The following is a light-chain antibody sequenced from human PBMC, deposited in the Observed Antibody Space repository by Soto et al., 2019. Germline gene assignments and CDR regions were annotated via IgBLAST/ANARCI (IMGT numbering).Light chain of an antibody. CDR3: HQYNNRPPWT. CDR2: DAS. V-gene: IGKV3-15*01. CDR1: RGISSK. J-gene: IGKJ1*01. Sequence: IVLTQSPATLYPFTGERATLSCRASRGISSKLAWCQQKPGQAPRLLISDASTRATGSPARFSGIVSGTEYTLTIISRQSADFAVYYCHQYNNRPPWTFCQGTKVDIK.